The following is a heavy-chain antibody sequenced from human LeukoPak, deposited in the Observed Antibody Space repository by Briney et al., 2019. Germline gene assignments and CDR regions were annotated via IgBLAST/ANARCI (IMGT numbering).Heavy chain of an antibody. D-gene: IGHD3/OR15-3a*01. J-gene: IGHJ4*02. CDR2: INPNSGGT. CDR1: GYTFTGYY. CDR3: ARILDFAMYYFDY. Sequence: GASVKVSCKASGYTFTGYYMYWVRQAPGQGLEWMGWINPNSGGTNYAQKFQGRVTMTRDTSISTAYMELSRLRSDDTAVYYCARILDFAMYYFDYWGQGTLVTVSS. V-gene: IGHV1-2*02.